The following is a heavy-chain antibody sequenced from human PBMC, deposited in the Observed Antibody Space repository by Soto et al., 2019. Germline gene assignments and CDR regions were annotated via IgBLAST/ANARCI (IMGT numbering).Heavy chain of an antibody. D-gene: IGHD3-9*01. CDR3: TTETYVLRYFDWLSAPFDP. Sequence: PWGSLRLSCAASGFTFSNAWMNWVRQAPGKGLEWVGRIKSKTDGGTTDYAAPVKGRFTISRDDSKNTLYLQVNSLKTEDTAVYYCTTETYVLRYFDWLSAPFDPWGQGTLVTSPQ. CDR2: IKSKTDGGTT. V-gene: IGHV3-15*07. J-gene: IGHJ5*02. CDR1: GFTFSNAW.